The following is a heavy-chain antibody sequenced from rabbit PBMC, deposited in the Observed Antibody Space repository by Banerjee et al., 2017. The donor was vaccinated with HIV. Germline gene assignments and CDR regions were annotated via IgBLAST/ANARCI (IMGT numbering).Heavy chain of an antibody. V-gene: IGHV1S40*01. CDR1: GFSFDSGYW. CDR2: ISSGGATT. Sequence: QSLEESGGDLVKPGASLTLTCKASGFSFDSGYWICWVRQAPGKGLEWIGCISSGGATTYYASWAKGRFTISKTSSTTVTLQMTSLTAADTATYFCARGVADYVGWTYVEGFYFNLWGPGTLVTVS. D-gene: IGHD4-2*01. J-gene: IGHJ4*01. CDR3: ARGVADYVGWTYVEGFYFNL.